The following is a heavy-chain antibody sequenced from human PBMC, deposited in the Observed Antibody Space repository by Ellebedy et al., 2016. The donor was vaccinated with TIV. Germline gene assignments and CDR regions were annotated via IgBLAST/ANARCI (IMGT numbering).Heavy chain of an antibody. J-gene: IGHJ3*02. D-gene: IGHD4-11*01. Sequence: ASVKVSXKASGYIFTSYDIGWVRQASGQGLEWVGWMNPDSHNAGYAQKFQGRVTITADESTSTVYMELSSLRSEDTAVYYCARESPDSNNEGAFDIWGQGTMVTVSS. V-gene: IGHV1-8*03. CDR2: MNPDSHNA. CDR3: ARESPDSNNEGAFDI. CDR1: GYIFTSYD.